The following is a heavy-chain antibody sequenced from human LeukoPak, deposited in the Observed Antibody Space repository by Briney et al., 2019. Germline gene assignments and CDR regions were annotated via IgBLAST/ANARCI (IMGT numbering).Heavy chain of an antibody. Sequence: GGSLRLSCAASGFTFSNYAMSWVRQAPGKGLEWVSAISGSGGGTYYADSVKGRFTISRDNSKNTLYLQINSLRAEDTAVFYCANRLGSWSFAYWGRGPLLTVSS. J-gene: IGHJ4*02. D-gene: IGHD6-13*01. CDR2: ISGSGGGT. V-gene: IGHV3-23*01. CDR3: ANRLGSWSFAY. CDR1: GFTFSNYA.